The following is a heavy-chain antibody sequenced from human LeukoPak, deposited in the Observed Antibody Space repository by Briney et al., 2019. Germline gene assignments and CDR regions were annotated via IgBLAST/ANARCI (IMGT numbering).Heavy chain of an antibody. V-gene: IGHV1-8*01. D-gene: IGHD6-19*01. J-gene: IGHJ4*02. CDR1: GYTFTSCD. Sequence: ASVKVSCTASGYTFTSCDINWVRQAAGQGLEWMGWMNPNSGNTGYGQSFQGRITMTRDISIGTAYMELSNLTSEDTAIYYCTRGSSGRRDNWGQGTLVTVSA. CDR2: MNPNSGNT. CDR3: TRGSSGRRDN.